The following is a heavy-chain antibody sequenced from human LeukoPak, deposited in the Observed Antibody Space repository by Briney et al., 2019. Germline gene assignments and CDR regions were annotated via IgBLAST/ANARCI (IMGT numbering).Heavy chain of an antibody. Sequence: ASVKVSCKASGYTFTSYAMHWVRQAPGRRLEWMGWINAGNGNTKYSQKFQGRVTITRDTSASTAYMELSSLRSEDTAVYYCARDYGGYSSFFDYWGQGTLVTVSS. J-gene: IGHJ4*02. V-gene: IGHV1-3*01. D-gene: IGHD5-18*01. CDR2: INAGNGNT. CDR3: ARDYGGYSSFFDY. CDR1: GYTFTSYA.